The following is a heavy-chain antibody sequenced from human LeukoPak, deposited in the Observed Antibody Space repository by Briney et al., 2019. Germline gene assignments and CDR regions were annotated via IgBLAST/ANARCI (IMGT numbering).Heavy chain of an antibody. J-gene: IGHJ6*03. D-gene: IGHD6-13*01. CDR1: GGSISSYY. CDR3: AREIAAAGTFYYYYMDV. CDR2: IYYSGST. V-gene: IGHV4-59*01. Sequence: SETLSLTCTVSGGSISSYYWSWIRQPPGKGLEWIGYIYYSGSTNYNPSLKSRVTISVDTTKNQFSLKLSSVTAADTAVYYCAREIAAAGTFYYYYMDVWGKGTTVTVSS.